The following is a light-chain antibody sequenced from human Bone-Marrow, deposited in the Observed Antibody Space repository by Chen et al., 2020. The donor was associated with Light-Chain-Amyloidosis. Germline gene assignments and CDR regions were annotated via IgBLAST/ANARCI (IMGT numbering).Light chain of an antibody. V-gene: IGKV2-30*02. CDR1: QSLVHSDGNTY. J-gene: IGKJ1*01. CDR3: MEGTNWPWT. Sequence: DVVVTQSPLSLPVTLGQPASISCTSSQSLVHSDGNTYFNWFHQRPGQSPRRLIYMVSKRDSGVPDRFSGSGSGTDFTLKISRVEAEYVGIFYCMEGTNWPWTFGQGTKVEIK. CDR2: MVS.